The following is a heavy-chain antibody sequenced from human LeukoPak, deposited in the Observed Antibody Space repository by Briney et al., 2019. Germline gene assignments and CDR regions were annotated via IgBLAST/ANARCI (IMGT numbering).Heavy chain of an antibody. D-gene: IGHD4-17*01. CDR1: GFTFSHYG. J-gene: IGHJ4*02. Sequence: GGSLRLSCAASGFTFSHYGVHWVRLAPGKGLEWVAVISYDGSNKYYADSVKGRFTISRDNSKNTVFLEMNGLRAEDTAVYYCARGGGDYGDYAFDYWGQGTLVTVSS. CDR3: ARGGGDYGDYAFDY. CDR2: ISYDGSNK. V-gene: IGHV3-30*03.